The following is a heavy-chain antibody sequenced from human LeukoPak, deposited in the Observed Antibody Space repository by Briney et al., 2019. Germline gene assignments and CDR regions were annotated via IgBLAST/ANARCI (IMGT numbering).Heavy chain of an antibody. J-gene: IGHJ6*03. CDR1: GYTFTGYY. V-gene: IGHV1-2*02. CDR2: INPNSGGT. Sequence: ASVKVSCKASGYTFTGYYMHWVRQAPGQGLEWMGWINPNSGGTNYAQKFQGRVTMTRDTSIRTAYMELSRLRSDDTAVYYCARGATVTTYHYYYMDVWGKGTTVTVSS. D-gene: IGHD4-11*01. CDR3: ARGATVTTYHYYYMDV.